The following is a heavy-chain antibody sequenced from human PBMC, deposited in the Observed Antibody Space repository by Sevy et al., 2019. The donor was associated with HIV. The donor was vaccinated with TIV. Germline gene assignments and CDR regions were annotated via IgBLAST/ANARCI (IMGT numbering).Heavy chain of an antibody. CDR2: ISYHGRDK. V-gene: IGHV3-30*18. CDR1: GFTFSSFW. D-gene: IGHD3-9*01. Sequence: GGCLRLSCKASGFTFSSFWMQWVRQAPGKGLEWVAVISYHGRDKFYAESVKGRSTISRDNSKNMLYLQMNSLRAEDTAVYYCAKDFTGYNGMDVWGQGTKVTVSS. CDR3: AKDFTGYNGMDV. J-gene: IGHJ6*02.